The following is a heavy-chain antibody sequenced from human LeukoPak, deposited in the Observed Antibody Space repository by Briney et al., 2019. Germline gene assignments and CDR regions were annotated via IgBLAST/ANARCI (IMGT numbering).Heavy chain of an antibody. Sequence: SSETLSLTCAVSGGPISSRSCYWGWIRQPPGKGLEWIGSIYYTGSTYHNPSLKSRVTISVDTSKNQFSLKLSSVTAADTAVYYCARGSLVERKGAFDIWGQGTMVTVSS. V-gene: IGHV4-39*07. CDR2: IYYTGST. J-gene: IGHJ3*02. D-gene: IGHD5-24*01. CDR1: GGPISSRSCY. CDR3: ARGSLVERKGAFDI.